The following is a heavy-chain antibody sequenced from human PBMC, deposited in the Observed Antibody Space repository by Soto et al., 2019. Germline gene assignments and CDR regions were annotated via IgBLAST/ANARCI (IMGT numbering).Heavy chain of an antibody. Sequence: SLTCTVSGGSVSSGSYYWSWIRQPPGKGLEWIGYIYYSGSTNYNPSLKSRVTISVDTSKNQFSLKLSSVTAADTAVYYCARDLGKYYYDSSGSLGYFDYWGQGTLVTVSS. CDR1: GGSVSSGSYY. D-gene: IGHD3-22*01. J-gene: IGHJ4*02. V-gene: IGHV4-61*01. CDR2: IYYSGST. CDR3: ARDLGKYYYDSSGSLGYFDY.